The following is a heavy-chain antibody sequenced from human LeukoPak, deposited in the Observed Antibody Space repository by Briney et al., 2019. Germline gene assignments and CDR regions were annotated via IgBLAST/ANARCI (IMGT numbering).Heavy chain of an antibody. D-gene: IGHD1-26*01. CDR2: ISSNGGST. V-gene: IGHV3-64*01. CDR3: ARSDGIRVGATTSLDY. Sequence: GGSLRLSCAASGFTFSSYAMHWVRQAPGKGLEYVSAISSNGGSTYYANSVKGRFTISRDNSKNTLYLQMGSLRAEDMAVYYCARSDGIRVGATTSLDYWAREPWSPSPQ. CDR1: GFTFSSYA. J-gene: IGHJ4*02.